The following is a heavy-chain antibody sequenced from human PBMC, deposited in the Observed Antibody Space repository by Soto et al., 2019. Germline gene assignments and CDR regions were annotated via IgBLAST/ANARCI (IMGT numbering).Heavy chain of an antibody. CDR3: AKSGGWYSAIDY. CDR2: ISAYNGNT. V-gene: IGHV1-18*01. CDR1: GYTFTSYD. Sequence: ASVKVSCKASGYTFTSYDITWVRQAPRQGPEWMGWISAYNGNTNYAQKLQGRVTMTTDTSTSTAYMELRSLRSDDTALYYCAKSGGWYSAIDYWGQGTLVTVS. J-gene: IGHJ4*02. D-gene: IGHD6-19*01.